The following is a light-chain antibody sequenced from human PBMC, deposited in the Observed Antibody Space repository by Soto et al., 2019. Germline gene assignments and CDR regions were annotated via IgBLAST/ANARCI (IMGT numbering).Light chain of an antibody. CDR2: GAS. J-gene: IGKJ1*01. CDR3: QHHNSYAQT. CDR1: QSIRYY. V-gene: IGKV1-5*01. Sequence: DIQLTQSPPTLSASVGDRVTITCRASQSIRYYLAWYQQMPGKAPKLLIYGASSLQSGDPSRFSGSGSGTEFTLTISSLQPDEFATYFCQHHNSYAQTFGQGTKVEIK.